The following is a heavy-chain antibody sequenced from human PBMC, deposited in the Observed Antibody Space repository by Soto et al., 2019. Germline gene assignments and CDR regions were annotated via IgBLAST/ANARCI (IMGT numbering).Heavy chain of an antibody. J-gene: IGHJ4*02. CDR2: SRNKANSHTT. CDR1: GFTFNDHY. CDR3: TRLLRTSSGYDFDF. D-gene: IGHD5-12*01. V-gene: IGHV3-72*01. Sequence: EVQLVESGGGLVQPGGSVRLSCAASGFTFNDHYMDWVRQAPGKGLEWVGRSRNKANSHTTEYAASVKGRFAISRDDSKNSLYLQMNSLKTEDSAIYYCTRLLRTSSGYDFDFWGQGTLVTVSS.